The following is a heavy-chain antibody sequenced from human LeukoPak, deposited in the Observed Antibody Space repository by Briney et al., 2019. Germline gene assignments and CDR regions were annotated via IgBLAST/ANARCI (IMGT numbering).Heavy chain of an antibody. CDR2: LYYSGIT. J-gene: IGHJ6*02. Sequence: SETLSLTCTVSGGSISSNTYYWGWIRQPPGKGLEWIGSLYYSGITYYNPSLKSRLTISVDTSRNQFSLKLSSVTAADTAVYYCASAYGSVYMDVWGQGTTVTVSS. V-gene: IGHV4-39*01. CDR3: ASAYGSVYMDV. CDR1: GGSISSNTYY. D-gene: IGHD3-10*01.